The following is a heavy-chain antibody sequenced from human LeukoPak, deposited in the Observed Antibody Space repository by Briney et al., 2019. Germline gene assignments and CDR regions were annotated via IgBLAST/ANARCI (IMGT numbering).Heavy chain of an antibody. CDR1: GFSFSSYG. V-gene: IGHV3-48*02. CDR2: IDPTGRSV. J-gene: IGHJ4*02. Sequence: GGSLRLSCAASGFSFSSYGMNWVRPAPGQGLEWVSYIDPTGRSVYYADSVKVRFTVSRDNANHSVFLQMNSLRDDDTAVYFCARKLALWGQGTLVTVSS. CDR3: ARKLAL.